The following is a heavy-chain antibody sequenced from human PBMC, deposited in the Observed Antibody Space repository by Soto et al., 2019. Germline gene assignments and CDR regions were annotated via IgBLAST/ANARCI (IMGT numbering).Heavy chain of an antibody. D-gene: IGHD3-10*01. Sequence: SVKVSCKASGGTFSSYAISWVRQAPGQGLEWMGGIIPIFGTANYAQKFQGRVTITADESTSTAYMELSSLRSEDTAVYYCACGIMVRGVIITLVYWGQATLGTVSS. CDR3: ACGIMVRGVIITLVY. J-gene: IGHJ4*02. V-gene: IGHV1-69*13. CDR2: IIPIFGTA. CDR1: GGTFSSYA.